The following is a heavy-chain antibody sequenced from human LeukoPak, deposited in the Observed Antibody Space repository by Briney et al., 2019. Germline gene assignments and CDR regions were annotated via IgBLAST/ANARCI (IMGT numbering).Heavy chain of an antibody. D-gene: IGHD4-17*01. CDR1: GYTFTSYD. J-gene: IGHJ4*02. CDR3: ARTSIYGAKASGPFETLDY. CDR2: MDPNSGNT. V-gene: IGHV1-8*01. Sequence: GASVKVSCKASGYTFTSYDINWVRQATGQGLEWMGWMDPNSGNTGYAQKFQGRVTITADKSTRTAYMELSSLRSEDTAVYYCARTSIYGAKASGPFETLDYWGQGTLVTVSS.